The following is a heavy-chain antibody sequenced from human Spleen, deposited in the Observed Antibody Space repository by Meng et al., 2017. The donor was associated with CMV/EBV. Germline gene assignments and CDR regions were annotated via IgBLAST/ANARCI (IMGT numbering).Heavy chain of an antibody. CDR3: ARGERITMVRGDAFDI. CDR2: INPNSGGT. CDR1: GYKFTDYY. D-gene: IGHD3-10*01. V-gene: IGHV1-2*02. J-gene: IGHJ3*02. Sequence: ASVKVSCKASGYKFTDYYMNWVRQAPGQGLEWMGWINPNSGGTNYAQKFQGRVTMTRDTSISTAYMELSRLRSDDTAVYYCARGERITMVRGDAFDIWGQGTMVTVSS.